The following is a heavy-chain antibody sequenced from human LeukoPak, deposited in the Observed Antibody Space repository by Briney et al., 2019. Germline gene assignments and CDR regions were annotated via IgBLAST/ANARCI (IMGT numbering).Heavy chain of an antibody. CDR2: IKQDGSEK. Sequence: GSLRLSCAASGFTFSSYWMSWVRQAPGKGLEWVANIKQDGSEKYYVDSVKGRFTISRDNAKNSLYLQMNSLRAEDTAVYYCARDSPPVDTDDDAFDIWGQGTMVTVSS. D-gene: IGHD5-18*01. CDR1: GFTFSSYW. CDR3: ARDSPPVDTDDDAFDI. J-gene: IGHJ3*02. V-gene: IGHV3-7*03.